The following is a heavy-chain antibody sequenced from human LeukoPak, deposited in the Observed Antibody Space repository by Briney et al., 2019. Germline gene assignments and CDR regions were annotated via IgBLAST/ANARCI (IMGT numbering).Heavy chain of an antibody. J-gene: IGHJ4*02. Sequence: SVKVSXKASGGTFSSYAISWVRQAPGQGLEWMGGIIPIFGTANYAQKFQGRVTITADESTSTAYMELSSLRSEDTAVYYCARSHPPHVLRFLEWPLDYWGQGTLVTVSS. CDR1: GGTFSSYA. CDR3: ARSHPPHVLRFLEWPLDY. D-gene: IGHD3-3*01. CDR2: IIPIFGTA. V-gene: IGHV1-69*01.